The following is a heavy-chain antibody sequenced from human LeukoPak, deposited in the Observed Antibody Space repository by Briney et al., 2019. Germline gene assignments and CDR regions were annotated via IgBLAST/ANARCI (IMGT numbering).Heavy chain of an antibody. V-gene: IGHV3-7*03. Sequence: GGSLRLSCVASGFTFGKYWMSWVRQAPGKGLEWVANIKLDGSEKNYVDSVKGRFTISRDNTKNSLYLQMNSLRAEDTAVFYCARDQYDTWSRRGNFNSWGQGTLVIVSS. J-gene: IGHJ4*02. CDR1: GFTFGKYW. D-gene: IGHD3-3*01. CDR2: IKLDGSEK. CDR3: ARDQYDTWSRRGNFNS.